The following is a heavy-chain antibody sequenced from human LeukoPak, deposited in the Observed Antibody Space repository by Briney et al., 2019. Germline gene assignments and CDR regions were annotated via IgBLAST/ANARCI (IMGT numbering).Heavy chain of an antibody. D-gene: IGHD3-10*01. CDR3: ARCSYYGAGNSPYDL. CDR2: IYPAGFT. J-gene: IGHJ4*02. Sequence: SETLSLTCTLSGGSMSDNFWNWIRQPAGKGLEWVGRIYPAGFTSYNPSLKSRLTMSIDTSKNQFSLRLRSVSAADTAVYYCARCSYYGAGNSPYDLWGQGTLDTVSS. CDR1: GGSMSDNF. V-gene: IGHV4-4*07.